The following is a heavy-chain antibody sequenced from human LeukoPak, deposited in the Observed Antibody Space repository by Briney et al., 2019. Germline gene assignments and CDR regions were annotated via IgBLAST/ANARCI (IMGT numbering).Heavy chain of an antibody. Sequence: GASVKVSCKASGYTFTSYYMHWVRQAPGQGLEWMGIINPSGGSTSYAQKFQGRVTITRDTSTSTVYMELSSLRAEDTAVYYCARDAPETTMVTGAFDIWGQGTMVTVSS. CDR2: INPSGGST. CDR1: GYTFTSYY. V-gene: IGHV1-46*01. D-gene: IGHD5-18*01. CDR3: ARDAPETTMVTGAFDI. J-gene: IGHJ3*02.